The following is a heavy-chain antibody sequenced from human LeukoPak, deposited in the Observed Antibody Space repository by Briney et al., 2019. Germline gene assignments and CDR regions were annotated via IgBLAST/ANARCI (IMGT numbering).Heavy chain of an antibody. CDR1: GGSISGYY. V-gene: IGHV4-59*12. J-gene: IGHJ6*03. D-gene: IGHD3/OR15-3a*01. CDR2: IYYSGST. Sequence: SETLSLTCTVSGGSISGYYWSWIRQPPGKGLEWIGYIYYSGSTNYNPSLKSRVTISVDTSKNQFSLKLSSVTAADTAVYYCARKGWTRSFIYYYYYYMDVWGKGTTVTVSS. CDR3: ARKGWTRSFIYYYYYYMDV.